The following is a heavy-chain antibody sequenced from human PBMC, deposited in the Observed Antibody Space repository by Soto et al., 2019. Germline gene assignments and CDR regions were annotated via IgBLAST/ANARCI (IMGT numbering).Heavy chain of an antibody. Sequence: LTCTVSGGSISRYYWSWVRQPPGKGLEWIGYIYYSGSTNYNPSLKSRVTISVDTSKNQFSLKLSSVTAADTAVYYCARLLFFEWSSPYRYVMDFWGQRTSDTV. D-gene: IGHD3-3*01. V-gene: IGHV4-59*01. CDR3: ARLLFFEWSSPYRYVMDF. J-gene: IGHJ6*02. CDR1: GGSISRYY. CDR2: IYYSGST.